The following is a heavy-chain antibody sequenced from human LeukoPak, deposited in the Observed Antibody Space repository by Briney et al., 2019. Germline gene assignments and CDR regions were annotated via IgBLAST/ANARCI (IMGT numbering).Heavy chain of an antibody. D-gene: IGHD2-21*01. V-gene: IGHV3-30-3*01. J-gene: IGHJ3*02. CDR2: ISYDGSNK. Sequence: PGRSLRLSCAASGFTFSSYAMHWVRQAPGKGLEWVAVISYDGSNKYYADSVKGRFTISRDNSKKTLYLQMNSLRAEDTAVYYCASHTIPDAFDIWGQGTMVTVSS. CDR1: GFTFSSYA. CDR3: ASHTIPDAFDI.